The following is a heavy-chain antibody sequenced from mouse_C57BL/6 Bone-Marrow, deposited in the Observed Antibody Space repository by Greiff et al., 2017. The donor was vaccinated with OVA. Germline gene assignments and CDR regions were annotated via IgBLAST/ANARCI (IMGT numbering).Heavy chain of an antibody. Sequence: EVKLVESGGGLVQPGESLKLSCESNEYEFPSHDMSWVRKTPEKRLELVAAINSDGGSTYYPDTMEGRFIISRDNTKKTLYLQMSSLRSEDTALYYCARKGITTVGDYFDYWGQGTTLTVSS. CDR1: EYEFPSHD. D-gene: IGHD1-1*01. J-gene: IGHJ2*01. V-gene: IGHV5-2*01. CDR2: INSDGGST. CDR3: ARKGITTVGDYFDY.